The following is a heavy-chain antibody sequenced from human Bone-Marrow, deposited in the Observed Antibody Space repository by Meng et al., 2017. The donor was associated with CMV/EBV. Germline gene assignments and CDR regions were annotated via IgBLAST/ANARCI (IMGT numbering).Heavy chain of an antibody. CDR3: ARDRAPAGPANWFDP. J-gene: IGHJ5*02. CDR2: YFYIGST. V-gene: IGHV4-39*07. Sequence: SETLSLTCTVSGGSISSSSYYWGWIRQPPGKGLEWIGTYFYIGSTYSNPSLRSRVTISIDASKNQFSLRLSSVTAADTAVYYCARDRAPAGPANWFDPWGQGTLVTVSS. CDR1: GGSISSSSYY. D-gene: IGHD2-15*01.